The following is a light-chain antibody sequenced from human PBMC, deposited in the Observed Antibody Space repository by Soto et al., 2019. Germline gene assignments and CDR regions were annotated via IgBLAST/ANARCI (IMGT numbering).Light chain of an antibody. Sequence: EIVLTQSPATLSLSPGERATLSCRASQSVGSNLAWYQQKPGQAPRLLIYDASKRATGIPARFSGSGSGTDFILTVSSLESEDFAVYYCQQRSKWPLTFGGGTKVEIK. J-gene: IGKJ4*01. CDR2: DAS. V-gene: IGKV3-11*01. CDR1: QSVGSN. CDR3: QQRSKWPLT.